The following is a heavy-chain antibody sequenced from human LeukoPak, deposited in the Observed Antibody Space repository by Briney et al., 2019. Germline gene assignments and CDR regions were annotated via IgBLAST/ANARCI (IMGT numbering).Heavy chain of an antibody. J-gene: IGHJ3*02. CDR2: INSDGSST. D-gene: IGHD6-13*01. V-gene: IGHV3-74*01. Sequence: GGSLRLSCAASGFTFSSYWMHWGRQAPGKGLVWVSRINSDGSSTSYADSVKGRFTISRDNAKNTLYLQMNSLRAEDTAVYYCARARIAAAGVLDAFDIWGQRTMVTVSS. CDR1: GFTFSSYW. CDR3: ARARIAAAGVLDAFDI.